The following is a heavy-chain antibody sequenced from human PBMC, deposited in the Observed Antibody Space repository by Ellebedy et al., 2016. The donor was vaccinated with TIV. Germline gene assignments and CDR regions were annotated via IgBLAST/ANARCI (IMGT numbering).Heavy chain of an antibody. CDR1: GGSFSSYY. Sequence: SETLSLTXTVSGGSFSSYYWSWIRQAAGKGLEWIGRSFMGGSTTYNPSRKNRVTMSADASTPQLSLSLTSVTAADTAVYFCARLRQSRDRSHWYFDLWGRGTLVTVSS. V-gene: IGHV4-4*07. J-gene: IGHJ2*01. D-gene: IGHD1-14*01. CDR3: ARLRQSRDRSHWYFDL. CDR2: SFMGGST.